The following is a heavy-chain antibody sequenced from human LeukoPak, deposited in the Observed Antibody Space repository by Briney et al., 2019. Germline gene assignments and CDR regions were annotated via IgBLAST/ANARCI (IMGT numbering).Heavy chain of an antibody. CDR2: IKSKTDGGTT. V-gene: IGHV3-15*01. Sequence: GGSLGLSCAASGLTFSNAWMSWVRQAPGKGLEWVGHIKSKTDGGTTDYAAPVKGRFTISRDDSKNTLYLQMNSLKTEDTAVYYCTRQQLVLDYWGQGTLVTVSS. CDR3: TRQQLVLDY. J-gene: IGHJ4*02. D-gene: IGHD6-13*01. CDR1: GLTFSNAW.